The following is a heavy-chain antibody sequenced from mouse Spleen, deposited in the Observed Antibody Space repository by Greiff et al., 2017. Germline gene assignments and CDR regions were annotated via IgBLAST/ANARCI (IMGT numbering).Heavy chain of an antibody. Sequence: EVQVVESGGGLVKPGGSLKLSCAASGFTFSSYAMSWVRQTPEKRLEWVATISSGGSYTYYPDSVKGRFTISRDNAKNTLYLQMSSLRSEDTAMYYCARVIYYGNYDAMDYWGQGTSVTVSS. CDR1: GFTFSSYA. D-gene: IGHD2-1*01. V-gene: IGHV5-9-3*01. CDR3: ARVIYYGNYDAMDY. J-gene: IGHJ4*01. CDR2: ISSGGSYT.